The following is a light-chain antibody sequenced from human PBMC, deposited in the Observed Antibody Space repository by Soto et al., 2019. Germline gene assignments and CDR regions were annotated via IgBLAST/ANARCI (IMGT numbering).Light chain of an antibody. J-gene: IGKJ2*01. CDR3: QLSGYSPMYT. V-gene: IGKV3-20*01. Sequence: EIVLTQSPGTLSLSPGERATLSCRASQSVSDSSLAWYHQKPGQAPRLLIYGASRRSTGIPDTFRGSGSGTDFPLTISRVEPEDFAVYYCQLSGYSPMYTFGQGTKLEIK. CDR1: QSVSDSS. CDR2: GAS.